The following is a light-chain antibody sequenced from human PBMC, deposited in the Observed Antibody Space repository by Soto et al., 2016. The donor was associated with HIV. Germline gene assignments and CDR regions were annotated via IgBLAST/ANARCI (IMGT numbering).Light chain of an antibody. CDR2: QDI. CDR1: KLGDKY. V-gene: IGLV3-1*01. J-gene: IGLJ2*01. CDR3: QAWDSSTVV. Sequence: SYELTQPPSVPVSPGQTASITCSGDKLGDKYVCWYQQKPGQSPLLVIYQDIKRPSRIPERFSGSNSGNTATLTISGTQAMDEADYYCQAWDSSTVVFGGGTKLTVL.